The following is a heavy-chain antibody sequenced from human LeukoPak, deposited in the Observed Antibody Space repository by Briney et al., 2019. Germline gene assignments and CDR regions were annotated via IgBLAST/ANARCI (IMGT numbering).Heavy chain of an antibody. V-gene: IGHV3-21*01. CDR3: ARDVHVGGNPITDY. CDR2: ISSSSSYI. Sequence: PGGSLRLSCAASGFPFSSYSMNRVRQAPGKGLEWVSSISSSSSYIYYADSVKGRFTISRDNAKNSLYLQMNSLRAEDTAVYYCARDVHVGGNPITDYWGQGTLVTVSS. J-gene: IGHJ4*02. D-gene: IGHD4-23*01. CDR1: GFPFSSYS.